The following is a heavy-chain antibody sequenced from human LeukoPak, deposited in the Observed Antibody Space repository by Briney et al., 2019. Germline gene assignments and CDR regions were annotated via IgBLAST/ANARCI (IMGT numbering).Heavy chain of an antibody. V-gene: IGHV3-23*01. CDR2: ISGSGGST. D-gene: IGHD6-13*01. CDR1: GFTFSSYA. Sequence: GGSLRLSCAASGFTFSSYAMSWVRQAPGKGLEWVSAISGSGGSTYYADSVKGRFTISRDNSKNTLYLQMNSLRAEDTAVYYCAKGDSSSWYGGYYFDYWGQGTLVTVSS. CDR3: AKGDSSSWYGGYYFDY. J-gene: IGHJ4*02.